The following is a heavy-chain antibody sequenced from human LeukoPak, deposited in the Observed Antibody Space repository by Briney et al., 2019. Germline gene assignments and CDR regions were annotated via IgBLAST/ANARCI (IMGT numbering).Heavy chain of an antibody. CDR2: IYHSGST. J-gene: IGHJ4*02. Sequence: PSETLSLTCAVSGYSISSGYYWGWIRQPPGKGLEWIGSIYHSGSTYYNPSLKSRVTISVDTSKNQFSLKLSSVTAADTAVYYCARGYCSGTSCYTRDTIDYWGQGTLVTVSS. V-gene: IGHV4-38-2*01. CDR1: GYSISSGYY. CDR3: ARGYCSGTSCYTRDTIDY. D-gene: IGHD2-2*02.